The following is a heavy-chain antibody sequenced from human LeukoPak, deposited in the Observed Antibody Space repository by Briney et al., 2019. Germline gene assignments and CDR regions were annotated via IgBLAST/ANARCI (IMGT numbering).Heavy chain of an antibody. CDR3: ARGDHYDVLTGFQTPSHLSDY. Sequence: ASVKVCCKASGYTFTGYYVHWVRQAPGQGLEWMGWINPNSGDTNYAQKFQGRVTMTRDTSISTAYMELSRLTSDDTAVYYCARGDHYDVLTGFQTPSHLSDYWGQGTLVTVSS. J-gene: IGHJ4*02. V-gene: IGHV1-2*02. D-gene: IGHD3-9*01. CDR1: GYTFTGYY. CDR2: INPNSGDT.